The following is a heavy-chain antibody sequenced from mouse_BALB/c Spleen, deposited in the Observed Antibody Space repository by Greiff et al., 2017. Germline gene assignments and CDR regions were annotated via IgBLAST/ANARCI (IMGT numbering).Heavy chain of an antibody. J-gene: IGHJ1*01. CDR3: TRPPYYGSSYWYFDV. Sequence: VQLQQSGTVLARPGASVKMSCKASGYTFTSYWIHWVKQRPGQGLEWIGAIYPGNSDTSYNQKFKGKAKLTAVTSTSTAYMELSSLTNEDSAVYYCTRPPYYGSSYWYFDVWGAGTTVTVSS. D-gene: IGHD1-1*01. CDR2: IYPGNSDT. V-gene: IGHV1-5*01. CDR1: GYTFTSYW.